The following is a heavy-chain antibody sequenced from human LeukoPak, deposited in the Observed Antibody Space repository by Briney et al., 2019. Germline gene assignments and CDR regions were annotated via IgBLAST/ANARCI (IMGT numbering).Heavy chain of an antibody. CDR3: ASHYRVDY. D-gene: IGHD3-16*02. CDR1: GFTFSSYS. V-gene: IGHV3-48*01. CDR2: VSRTSSTI. J-gene: IGHJ4*02. Sequence: HPGGSLRLSCAASGFTFSSYSMSWVRQAPGKGLEWVSYVSRTSSTIYYADSVKGRFAISRDNAKNSLYLQMNSLRAEDTAVYYCASHYRVDYWGQGTLVTVSS.